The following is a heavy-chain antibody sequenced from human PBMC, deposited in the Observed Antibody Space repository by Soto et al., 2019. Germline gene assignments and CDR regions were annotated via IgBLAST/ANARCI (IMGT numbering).Heavy chain of an antibody. CDR3: ARGSSIVGYTSGFDY. V-gene: IGHV4-34*01. D-gene: IGHD1-26*01. J-gene: IGHJ4*02. CDR2: NNNTGST. CDR1: AGSLAAYY. Sequence: SQTLSLTCPVDAGSLAAYYWSWISQLPGKGREWIGENNNTGSTNNNQCLKSRVNISVDTSKNQFSLKLSSVTAADTAVYYCARGSSIVGYTSGFDYWGQGTLVTVSS.